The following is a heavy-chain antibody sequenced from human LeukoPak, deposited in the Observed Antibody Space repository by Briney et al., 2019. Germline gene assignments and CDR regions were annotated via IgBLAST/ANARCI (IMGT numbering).Heavy chain of an antibody. CDR2: IIPIFGTA. CDR1: GGTFSGYA. D-gene: IGHD4-17*01. CDR3: ARSVYGEYAIFDY. J-gene: IGHJ4*02. Sequence: SVRVSCKASGGTFSGYAISWVRQAPGQGLEWMGGIIPIFGTANYAQKFQGRVTITTDESTSTAYMELSSLRASDTAVYYCARSVYGEYAIFDYWRQGTLVTVSS. V-gene: IGHV1-69*05.